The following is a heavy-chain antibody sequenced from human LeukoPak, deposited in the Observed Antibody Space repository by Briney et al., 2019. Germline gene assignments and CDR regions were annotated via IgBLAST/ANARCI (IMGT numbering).Heavy chain of an antibody. CDR1: GGSISSYY. D-gene: IGHD3-10*02. CDR3: ARVRETIRLFGTGYYFDY. V-gene: IGHV4-59*01. J-gene: IGHJ4*02. Sequence: PSETLSLTCTVSGGSISSYYWSWIRQPPGKGLEWIGYIYYSGSTNYNPSLKSRVTISVDTSKNQFSLQLSSVTAADTAVYYCARVRETIRLFGTGYYFDYWGQGTLVTVSS. CDR2: IYYSGST.